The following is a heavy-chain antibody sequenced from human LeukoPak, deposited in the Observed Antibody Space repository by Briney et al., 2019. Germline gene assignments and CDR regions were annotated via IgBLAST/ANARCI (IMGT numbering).Heavy chain of an antibody. CDR1: GFTFSSYE. CDR3: TRDRVVFDY. V-gene: IGHV3-48*03. J-gene: IGHJ4*02. Sequence: GGSLRLSCAASGFTFSSYEMNWVRQAPGKGLEWVSYISSSGSTIYYADSVKGRFTISRDDSKSIAYLQMNSLKTEDTAVYYCTRDRVVFDYWGQGTLVTVSS. CDR2: ISSSGSTI.